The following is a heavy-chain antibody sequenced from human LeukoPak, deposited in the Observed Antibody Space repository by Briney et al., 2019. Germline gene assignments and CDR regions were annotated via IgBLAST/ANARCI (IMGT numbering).Heavy chain of an antibody. D-gene: IGHD3-16*01. CDR2: ISADGGNT. Sequence: PGGSLRLSCAASGFTFSNYDMHWGPRAPGKGLEYVSHISADGGNTYYAISVKGRFTISRDNSKNTFYLQMGSLRAEDMAVYYCAGGGGYIYDSDGWGQRAPVTAS. CDR1: GFTFSNYD. CDR3: AGGGGYIYDSDG. J-gene: IGHJ4*02. V-gene: IGHV3-64*01.